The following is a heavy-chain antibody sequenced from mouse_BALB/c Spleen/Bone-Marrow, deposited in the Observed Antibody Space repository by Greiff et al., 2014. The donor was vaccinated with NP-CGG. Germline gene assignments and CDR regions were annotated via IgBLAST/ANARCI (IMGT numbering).Heavy chain of an antibody. Sequence: QVQLKESGPELARPGESVKISCKGSGYTFTDYAIHWVKQSHAKSLEWIGVITTYSTNANYNQKFKGKATMTVDKSSSTAYMELARLTSEDSDIYYCARGGTGPLAYWGQGTLVTVSA. CDR1: GYTFTDYA. CDR2: ITTYSTNA. D-gene: IGHD1-1*02. CDR3: ARGGTGPLAY. V-gene: IGHV1-67*01. J-gene: IGHJ3*01.